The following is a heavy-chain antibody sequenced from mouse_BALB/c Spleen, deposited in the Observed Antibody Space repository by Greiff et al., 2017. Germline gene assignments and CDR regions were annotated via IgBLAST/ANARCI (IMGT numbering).Heavy chain of an antibody. CDR2: IDPANGNT. CDR3: ARDYGSRDFDY. CDR1: GFNIKDTY. Sequence: VQLKQSGAELVKPGASVKLSCTASGFNIKDTYMHWVKQRPEQGLEWIGRIDPANGNTKYDPKFQGKATITADTSSNTAYLQLSSLTSEDTAVYYCARDYGSRDFDYWGQGTTLTVSS. V-gene: IGHV14-3*02. J-gene: IGHJ2*01. D-gene: IGHD1-1*01.